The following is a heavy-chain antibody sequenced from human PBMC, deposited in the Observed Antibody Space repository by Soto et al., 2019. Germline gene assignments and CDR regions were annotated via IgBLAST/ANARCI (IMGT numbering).Heavy chain of an antibody. Sequence: QVQLVQSGAEVKKPGSSVKVSCKASGGTFSTYAISWVRQAPGQGLEWMGGIIPIFNRPNYAQKFQARLTIAADESSSTAYMELSSLRSEYTAVYYCARQLNWNYYYYGMDVWGQGTTVTVSS. CDR2: IIPIFNRP. D-gene: IGHD1-1*01. CDR3: ARQLNWNYYYYGMDV. V-gene: IGHV1-69*12. J-gene: IGHJ6*02. CDR1: GGTFSTYA.